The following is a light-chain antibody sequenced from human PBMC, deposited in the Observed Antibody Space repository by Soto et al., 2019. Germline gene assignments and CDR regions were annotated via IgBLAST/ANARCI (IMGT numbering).Light chain of an antibody. CDR3: QQYKYLWT. CDR2: EAS. CDR1: ESISSH. V-gene: IGKV3-15*01. J-gene: IGKJ1*01. Sequence: EIVMTQSPATLSVSPGDEVTLSCRASESISSHLAWYQQRPGRSPRLLIHEASTRATGISARFSGSGSRTEFTLTISSLQSEDCAVYYCQQYKYLWTFGQGTRVELK.